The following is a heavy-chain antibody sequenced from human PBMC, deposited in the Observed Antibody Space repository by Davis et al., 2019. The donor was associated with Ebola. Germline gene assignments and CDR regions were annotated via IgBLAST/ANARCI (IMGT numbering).Heavy chain of an antibody. Sequence: GESLKISCAASGFTFSSYWMSWVRQAPGKGLEWVANIKQDGSEKYYVDSVKGRFTISRDNAKNSLYLQMNSLGAEDTALYYCAKDKLDYGDSGVMDVWGQGTTVTVSS. D-gene: IGHD4-17*01. CDR2: IKQDGSEK. J-gene: IGHJ6*02. CDR3: AKDKLDYGDSGVMDV. V-gene: IGHV3-7*03. CDR1: GFTFSSYW.